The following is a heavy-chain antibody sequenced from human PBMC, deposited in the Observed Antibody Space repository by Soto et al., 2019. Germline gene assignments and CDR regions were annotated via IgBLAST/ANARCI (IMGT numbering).Heavy chain of an antibody. CDR2: IYYSGST. V-gene: IGHV4-30-4*01. Sequence: PSETLSLTCTVSGGSISSGDYYWSWIRQPPGKGLEWIGYIYYSGSTYYNPSLKSRVTISVDTSKNQFSLKLSSVTAADTAVYYCPAYGDYYYYGMDVWGQGTTVTVSS. CDR3: PAYGDYYYYGMDV. D-gene: IGHD4-17*01. J-gene: IGHJ6*02. CDR1: GGSISSGDYY.